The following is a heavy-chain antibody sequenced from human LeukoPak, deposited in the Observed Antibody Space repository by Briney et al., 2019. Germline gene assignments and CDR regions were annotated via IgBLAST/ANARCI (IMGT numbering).Heavy chain of an antibody. Sequence: SQTLSLTCAISGDSVSSNSAAWNWIRQSPSRGLEWLGRTYYRSKWYNDYAVSVKSRITINPDTSKNQFSLQLNSVTPEDTAVYYCARARAAAGTLYYYYMDVWGKGTTVTVSS. V-gene: IGHV6-1*01. CDR3: ARARAAAGTLYYYYMDV. D-gene: IGHD6-13*01. CDR1: GDSVSSNSAA. CDR2: TYYRSKWYN. J-gene: IGHJ6*03.